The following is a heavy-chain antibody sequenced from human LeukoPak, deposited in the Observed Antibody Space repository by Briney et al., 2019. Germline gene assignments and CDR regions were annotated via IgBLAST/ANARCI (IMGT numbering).Heavy chain of an antibody. J-gene: IGHJ4*02. V-gene: IGHV3-15*01. D-gene: IGHD3-16*01. Sequence: GASLRLSCSASGFTFTNAWMSWVRQAAGQWLEWVGRIKMKTDRGTPDYAAAVNARLTVSRKNSKNSVFLQMNSLKTEDLALYYCTTDSAYYGRWGQGTLVTVSS. CDR2: IKMKTDRGTP. CDR1: GFTFTNAW. CDR3: TTDSAYYGR.